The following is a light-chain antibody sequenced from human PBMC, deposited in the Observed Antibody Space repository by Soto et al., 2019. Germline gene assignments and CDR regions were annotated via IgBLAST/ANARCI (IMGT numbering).Light chain of an antibody. CDR2: AAS. J-gene: IGKJ1*01. Sequence: DMKMTQSPASLSASFGDRVTITCRASQGIRRFLAWYQQKPGKVPELLIYAASTLQPGVPSRFSGSGSGTDFTLTISSLQPEDVATYYCQKYGSAPWTFGQGTKVEIK. CDR1: QGIRRF. V-gene: IGKV1-27*01. CDR3: QKYGSAPWT.